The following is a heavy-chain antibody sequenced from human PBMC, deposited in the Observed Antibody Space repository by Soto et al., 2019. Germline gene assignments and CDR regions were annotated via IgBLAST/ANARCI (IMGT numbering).Heavy chain of an antibody. J-gene: IGHJ6*02. V-gene: IGHV3-21*04. CDR2: ITGSSDYT. Sequence: GGSLRLSCAASGFSFSDYTMNWFRQAPGKGLEWVSSITGSSDYTYYSGSVTGRFTISRDNANNSLFLQMNSLTFDDTAVYYCARDIESVTAKHFFYYYAMDVWGQGTTVTAP. CDR1: GFSFSDYT. CDR3: ARDIESVTAKHFFYYYAMDV. D-gene: IGHD2-8*01.